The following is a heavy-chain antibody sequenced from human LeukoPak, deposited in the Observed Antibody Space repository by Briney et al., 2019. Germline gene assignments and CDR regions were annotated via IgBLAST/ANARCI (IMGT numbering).Heavy chain of an antibody. J-gene: IGHJ4*02. CDR1: GGSFSGYY. Sequence: ETLSLTCAVYGGSFSGYYWSWIRQPPGKGLEWIGEINHSGSTNYNPSLKSRVTISVDTSKNQFSLKLSSVTAADTAVYYCATEPGRDGKDHDYWGQGTLVTVSS. CDR3: ATEPGRDGKDHDY. V-gene: IGHV4-34*01. D-gene: IGHD5-24*01. CDR2: INHSGST.